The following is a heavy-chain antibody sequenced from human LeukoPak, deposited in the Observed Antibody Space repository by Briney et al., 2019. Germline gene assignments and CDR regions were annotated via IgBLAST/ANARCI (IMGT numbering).Heavy chain of an antibody. CDR2: ISDTGRDI. Sequence: GGSLRLSCAGSGFAFQSFTMTWVRQAPGKGLEWVSLISDTGRDINYADSVRGRFTISRDNTKNSLFLQMDSLRVEDTAIYYCAKGLFSAYDKYLDSWGQGTLVTGSS. J-gene: IGHJ5*01. D-gene: IGHD5-12*01. CDR1: GFAFQSFT. V-gene: IGHV3-21*04. CDR3: AKGLFSAYDKYLDS.